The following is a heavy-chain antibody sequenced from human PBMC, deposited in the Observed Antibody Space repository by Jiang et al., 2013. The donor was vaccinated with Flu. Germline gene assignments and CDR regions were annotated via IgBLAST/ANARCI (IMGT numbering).Heavy chain of an antibody. CDR3: ARNLFIAAAGNNYYYYYGMDV. CDR2: ISAYNGGT. D-gene: IGHD6-13*01. Sequence: GAEVKKPGASVKVSCKASGYTFTSYGISWVRQAPGQGLEWMGWISAYNGGTNYAQKFQGWVTMTRDTSISTAYMELSRLRSDDTAVYYCARNLFIAAAGNNYYYYYGMDVWGQGTTVTVSS. J-gene: IGHJ6*02. V-gene: IGHV1-18*01. CDR1: GYTFTSYG.